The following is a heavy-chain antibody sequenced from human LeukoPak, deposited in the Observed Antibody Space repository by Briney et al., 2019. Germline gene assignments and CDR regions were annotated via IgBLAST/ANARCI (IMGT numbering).Heavy chain of an antibody. CDR1: GFTFSSYS. CDR2: ISSSSSYI. J-gene: IGHJ4*02. CDR3: ARDRGYYDSSGSIDY. V-gene: IGHV3-21*01. Sequence: TGGSLRLSCAASGFTFSSYSMNWVRQAPGKGLEWVSSISSSSSYIYYADSVKGRFTISRDHAKNSLYLQMNSLRAEDTAVYYCARDRGYYDSSGSIDYWGQGTLVTVSS. D-gene: IGHD3-22*01.